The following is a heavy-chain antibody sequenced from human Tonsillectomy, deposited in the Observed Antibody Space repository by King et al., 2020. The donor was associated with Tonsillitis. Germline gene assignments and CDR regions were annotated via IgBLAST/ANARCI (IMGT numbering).Heavy chain of an antibody. D-gene: IGHD3-22*01. V-gene: IGHV3-21*01. J-gene: IGHJ4*02. CDR2: ISSSSSYI. Sequence: VQLVESGGGLVKPGGSLRLSCAVSKFSFSSYSMNWVRQAPGKGLEWVSSISSSSSYIYYADSVKGRFTISRDNAKNSLYLQMNSLRAEDTAVYFCSRDWRNYYDTSGAISLPIDYWGQGTLVTVSS. CDR1: KFSFSSYS. CDR3: SRDWRNYYDTSGAISLPIDY.